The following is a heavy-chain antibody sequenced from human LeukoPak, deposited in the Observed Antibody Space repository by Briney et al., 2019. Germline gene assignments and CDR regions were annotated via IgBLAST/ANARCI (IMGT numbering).Heavy chain of an antibody. CDR3: ASRSLKGKEGQRITMVRGVIGWYFDL. V-gene: IGHV1-69*05. D-gene: IGHD3-10*01. CDR1: GGTFSSYA. CDR2: IIPIFGTA. Sequence: GSSVKVSCKASGGTFSSYAISWVRQAPGQGLEWMGGIIPIFGTANYAQKFQGRVTITTDESTSTAYMELSSLRSEDTAVYYCASRSLKGKEGQRITMVRGVIGWYFDLWGRGTLVTVSS. J-gene: IGHJ2*01.